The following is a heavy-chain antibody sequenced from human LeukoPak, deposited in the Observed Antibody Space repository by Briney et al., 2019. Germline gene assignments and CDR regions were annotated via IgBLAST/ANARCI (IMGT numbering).Heavy chain of an antibody. CDR1: GFTFSSYS. V-gene: IGHV3-21*04. Sequence: GGSLRISCAASGFTFSSYSMNWVRQAPGKGLEWVSSISSSSSYIYYADSVKGRFTISRDNAKNSLYLQMNSLRAEDTAVYYCAKDNAPHYDSSGYLQSGFDYWGQGTLVTVSS. CDR2: ISSSSSYI. D-gene: IGHD3-22*01. J-gene: IGHJ4*02. CDR3: AKDNAPHYDSSGYLQSGFDY.